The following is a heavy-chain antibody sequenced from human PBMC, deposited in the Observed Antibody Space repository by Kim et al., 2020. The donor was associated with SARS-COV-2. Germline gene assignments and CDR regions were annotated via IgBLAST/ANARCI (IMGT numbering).Heavy chain of an antibody. CDR1: GFTFSSYA. J-gene: IGHJ6*03. Sequence: GGSLRLSCAASGFTFSSYAMHWVRQAPGKGLEWVAVISYDGSNKYYADSVKGRFTISRDNSKNTLYLQMNSLRAEDTAVYYCAREDRASYYDFWSGPTRDYYYMDVWGKGTTVTVSS. D-gene: IGHD3-3*01. CDR2: ISYDGSNK. CDR3: AREDRASYYDFWSGPTRDYYYMDV. V-gene: IGHV3-30-3*01.